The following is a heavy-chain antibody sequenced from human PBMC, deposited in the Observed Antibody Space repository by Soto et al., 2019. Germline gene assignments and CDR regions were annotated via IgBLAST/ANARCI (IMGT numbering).Heavy chain of an antibody. V-gene: IGHV3-15*07. CDR2: IKSQADGGTI. CDR3: TTGSIVGTKNNWFDP. J-gene: IGHJ5*02. Sequence: EVQLVESGGALVKPGGSLRLSCAASGFTFTSAWMNWVRQAPGKGLEWVGRIKSQADGGTIDYAAPVKGRFTISRDDSKNTLYLQMNSLNTEDTAVYYCTTGSIVGTKNNWFDPWGQGTLVTVSS. D-gene: IGHD1-26*01. CDR1: GFTFTSAW.